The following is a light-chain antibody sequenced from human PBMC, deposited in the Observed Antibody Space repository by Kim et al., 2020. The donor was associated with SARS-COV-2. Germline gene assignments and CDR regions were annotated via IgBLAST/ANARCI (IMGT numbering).Light chain of an antibody. J-gene: IGKJ1*01. Sequence: SVGYRVTITCRASQSISRYLNWYQQKPGKAPKLLIYAASSLQSGVPSRFSGSGSGTDFTLTISSLQPEDFATYYGQQSYSTPPGTFGQGTKVDIK. CDR2: AAS. CDR1: QSISRY. V-gene: IGKV1-39*01. CDR3: QQSYSTPPGT.